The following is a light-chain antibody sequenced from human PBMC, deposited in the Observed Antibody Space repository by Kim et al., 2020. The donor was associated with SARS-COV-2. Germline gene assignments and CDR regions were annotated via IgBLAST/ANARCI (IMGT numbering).Light chain of an antibody. CDR2: SAS. CDR1: EDIDRW. V-gene: IGKV1-12*01. J-gene: IGKJ4*01. Sequence: SASVGDRVTITCRASEDIDRWLAWFQQKPGEAPRLLIYSASTLQSGVPSRFSGDGSGKHFTLIISSLQPEDFATYYCQQASSLPRTFGGGTKLEI. CDR3: QQASSLPRT.